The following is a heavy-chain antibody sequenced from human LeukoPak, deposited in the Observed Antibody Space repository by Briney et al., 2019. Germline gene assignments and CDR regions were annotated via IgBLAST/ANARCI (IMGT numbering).Heavy chain of an antibody. D-gene: IGHD5-12*01. CDR1: GGSISSSSYY. J-gene: IGHJ6*03. CDR2: IYYSGST. Sequence: SETLSLTCTVSGGSISSSSYYWGRIRQPPGKGMGWIWRIYYSGSTYYNPSLKSRVTISVDTSKNQFSLKLSSVTAADTAVYYCASGYDLGLYYYYMDVWGKGTTVTVSS. CDR3: ASGYDLGLYYYYMDV. V-gene: IGHV4-39*01.